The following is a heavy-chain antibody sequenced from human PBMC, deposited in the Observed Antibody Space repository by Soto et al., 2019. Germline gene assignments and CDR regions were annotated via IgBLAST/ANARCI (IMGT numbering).Heavy chain of an antibody. D-gene: IGHD3-3*01. Sequence: QVQLQESGPGLVKPSETLSLTCTVSGGSISSYYWSWIRQPPGKGLEWIGYIYYSGSTNYNPSLKSRVTISADTSKNQFSLKLSSVTAADTAVYYCASSYDFWSGSYFDYWGQGTLVTVSS. CDR1: GGSISSYY. J-gene: IGHJ4*02. V-gene: IGHV4-59*08. CDR3: ASSYDFWSGSYFDY. CDR2: IYYSGST.